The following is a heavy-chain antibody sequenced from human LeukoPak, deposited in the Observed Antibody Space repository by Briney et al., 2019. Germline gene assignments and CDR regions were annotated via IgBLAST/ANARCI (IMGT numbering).Heavy chain of an antibody. CDR1: GITFSNHG. D-gene: IGHD4-17*01. V-gene: IGHV3-23*01. J-gene: IGHJ4*02. CDR3: AKDLDGDYGPDTLDY. Sequence: GGSLRLSCALSGITFSNHGMNWVRQAPGKGLEWVSAISGSGGSTYYADSVKGRFTISRDNSKNTLYLQMNSLRAEDTAVYYCAKDLDGDYGPDTLDYWGQGTLVTVSS. CDR2: ISGSGGST.